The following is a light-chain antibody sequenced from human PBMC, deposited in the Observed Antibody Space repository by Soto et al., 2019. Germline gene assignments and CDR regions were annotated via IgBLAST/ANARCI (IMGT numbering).Light chain of an antibody. CDR3: QQYHSAPPGFT. Sequence: EIVLTQSPGTLSLFPGDRATLSCRASQSVSSTYFAWYRQKPGQPPSLLIYGASNGATGVPDRFSGSGSGPDFSLTIRRLEPEDFAVYYCQQYHSAPPGFTFGPGPTVEVK. J-gene: IGKJ3*01. CDR2: GAS. V-gene: IGKV3-20*01. CDR1: QSVSSTY.